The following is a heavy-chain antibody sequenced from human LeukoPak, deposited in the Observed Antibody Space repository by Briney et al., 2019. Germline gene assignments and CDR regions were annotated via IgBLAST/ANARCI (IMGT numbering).Heavy chain of an antibody. CDR2: ISYDGRNK. V-gene: IGHV3-30*18. CDR1: GFTFSSYG. Sequence: GGSLRLSCAASGFTFSSYGMHWVRQAPGKGLEWVALISYDGRNKYYADSVKGRFTISRDNAKNSLYLQMNSLRAEDTALYYCAKDMAAYYYSSGNIDYWGQGTLVTVSS. J-gene: IGHJ4*02. CDR3: AKDMAAYYYSSGNIDY. D-gene: IGHD3-10*01.